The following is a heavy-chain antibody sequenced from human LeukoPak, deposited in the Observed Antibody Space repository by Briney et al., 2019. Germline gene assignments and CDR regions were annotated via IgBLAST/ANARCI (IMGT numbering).Heavy chain of an antibody. Sequence: GASVTVSFKVSGYTLTELSMHWVRQAPGKGLEWMGGFDPEDGETIYAQKFQGRGTMTEDTSTDTAYMELSSLRSEDTAVYYCATQRYSYGSTDAFDIWGQGTMVTVSS. CDR3: ATQRYSYGSTDAFDI. D-gene: IGHD5-18*01. V-gene: IGHV1-24*01. J-gene: IGHJ3*02. CDR2: FDPEDGET. CDR1: GYTLTELS.